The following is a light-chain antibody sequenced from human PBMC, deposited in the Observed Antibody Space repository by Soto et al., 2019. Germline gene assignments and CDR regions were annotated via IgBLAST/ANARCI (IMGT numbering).Light chain of an antibody. Sequence: AIRMTQSPSSFSASTGDRVTITCRASQGIGNNLAWYQRKPGRAPKLLISGAYTLQIGVPSRFSGSGSGTEFTLTINYLQSEDFAIYYCQHYYSHPPTFGQGTNVEIK. CDR2: GAY. J-gene: IGKJ1*01. CDR3: QHYYSHPPT. V-gene: IGKV1-8*01. CDR1: QGIGNN.